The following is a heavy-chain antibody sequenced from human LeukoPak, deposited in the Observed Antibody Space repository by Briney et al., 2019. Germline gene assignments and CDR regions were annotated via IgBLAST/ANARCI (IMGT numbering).Heavy chain of an antibody. Sequence: GGSLRLSCAASGFTFISYSMNWVRQAPGKGLEWVSSISSSSNYIYYADSVKGRFTISRDNAKNSLYLQMNSLRAEDTAVYYCAKDPRLVTTVTTSDYWGQGTLVTVSS. J-gene: IGHJ4*02. CDR3: AKDPRLVTTVTTSDY. CDR1: GFTFISYS. CDR2: ISSSSNYI. V-gene: IGHV3-21*01. D-gene: IGHD4-17*01.